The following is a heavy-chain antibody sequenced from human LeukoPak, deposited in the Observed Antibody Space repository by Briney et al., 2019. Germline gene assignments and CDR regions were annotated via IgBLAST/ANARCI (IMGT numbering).Heavy chain of an antibody. CDR2: ISASGHYT. D-gene: IGHD6-19*01. J-gene: IGHJ4*02. V-gene: IGHV3-23*01. Sequence: PGGSLRLSCEVSGFTFGNSAMSWVRQAPGKGLEWISGISASGHYTYTADSLKGRFTISRDNSKNTLYLQMNSLRAEDTAVYYCAKWLAGYDYWGQGTLVTVSS. CDR3: AKWLAGYDY. CDR1: GFTFGNSA.